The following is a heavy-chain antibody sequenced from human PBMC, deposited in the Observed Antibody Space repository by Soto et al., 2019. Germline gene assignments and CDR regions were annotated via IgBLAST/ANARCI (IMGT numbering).Heavy chain of an antibody. CDR3: TRDYDPLHFDY. J-gene: IGHJ4*02. Sequence: PGGSLRLSCTASGFTFGDYAMSWVRQAPGKGLEWVGFIRSKAYGGTTEYAASVKGRFTISRDDSKSIAYLHMNSLKTEDTAVYYCTRDYDPLHFDYWGQGTLVTVSS. CDR1: GFTFGDYA. V-gene: IGHV3-49*04. D-gene: IGHD5-12*01. CDR2: IRSKAYGGTT.